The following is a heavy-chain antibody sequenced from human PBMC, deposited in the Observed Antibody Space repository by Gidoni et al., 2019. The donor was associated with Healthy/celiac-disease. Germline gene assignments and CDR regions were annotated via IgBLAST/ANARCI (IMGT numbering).Heavy chain of an antibody. CDR3: AAIGYSGYDFPEKVVAFDI. CDR2: IVVGSGNT. Sequence: QMQLVQSGPAVKKPGTSVKVSCNASGFNFTSSAVQWVRQARGQRLEWIGWIVVGSGNTNYAQKFQERVTITRDMSTSTAYMELSSLRSEDTAVYYCAAIGYSGYDFPEKVVAFDIWGQGTMVTVSS. CDR1: GFNFTSSA. V-gene: IGHV1-58*01. J-gene: IGHJ3*02. D-gene: IGHD5-12*01.